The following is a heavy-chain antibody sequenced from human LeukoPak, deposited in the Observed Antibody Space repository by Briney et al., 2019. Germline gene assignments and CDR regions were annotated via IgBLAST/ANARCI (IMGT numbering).Heavy chain of an antibody. V-gene: IGHV3-23*01. D-gene: IGHD2-2*01. Sequence: PGGSLRLSCAASRFTFSSYSMNWVRQAPGKGLEWVSAISGSGGSTYYADSVKGRFTISRDNSKNTLYLQMNSLRAEDTAVYYCAKDIEEAVPAAMFDYWGQGTLVTVSS. J-gene: IGHJ4*02. CDR3: AKDIEEAVPAAMFDY. CDR1: RFTFSSYS. CDR2: ISGSGGST.